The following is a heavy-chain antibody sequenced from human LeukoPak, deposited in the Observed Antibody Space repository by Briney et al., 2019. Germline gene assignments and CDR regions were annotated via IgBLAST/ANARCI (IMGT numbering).Heavy chain of an antibody. CDR1: GGTFSSYT. Sequence: ASVKVSCKASGGTFSSYTISWVRQAPGQGPEWMGRIIPILGIANYAQKFQSRVTITADKSTSTAYMELSSLRSEDTAVYYCARDDSSSWEDAFDIWGQGTMVTVSS. CDR3: ARDDSSSWEDAFDI. J-gene: IGHJ3*02. V-gene: IGHV1-69*04. D-gene: IGHD6-13*01. CDR2: IIPILGIA.